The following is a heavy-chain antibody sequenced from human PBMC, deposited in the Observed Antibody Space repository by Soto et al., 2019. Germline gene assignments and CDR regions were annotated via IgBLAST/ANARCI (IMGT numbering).Heavy chain of an antibody. CDR1: GFRFEQYV. V-gene: IGHV3-9*01. J-gene: IGHJ4*02. D-gene: IGHD3-10*01. Sequence: VQVVASGGGLVQPGRYLRLSCAVSGFRFEQYVMHWVRQAPGKGLECVSTVSPTGDTVAYADSVEGRFTVSRDNAKNSLYLQMNSLKGDDTAFYYWLKDATNGSIDDWGQGTLVTVSS. CDR2: VSPTGDTV. CDR3: LKDATNGSIDD.